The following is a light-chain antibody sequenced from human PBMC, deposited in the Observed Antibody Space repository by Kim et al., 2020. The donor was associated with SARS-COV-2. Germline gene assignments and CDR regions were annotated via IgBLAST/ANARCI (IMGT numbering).Light chain of an antibody. CDR1: QSISRY. Sequence: DIQMTQSPSSLSASVGDRVTITCRTSQSISRYVNWYQQKPGKAPKLLIYAASSLESGVPSRFSGSGSGTDFTLTISSLQPEDFATYYCQQSHSTPPYTFGQGTKLEI. CDR2: AAS. CDR3: QQSHSTPPYT. V-gene: IGKV1-39*01. J-gene: IGKJ2*01.